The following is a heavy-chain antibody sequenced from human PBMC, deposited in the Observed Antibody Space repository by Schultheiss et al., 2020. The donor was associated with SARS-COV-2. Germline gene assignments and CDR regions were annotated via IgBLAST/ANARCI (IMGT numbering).Heavy chain of an antibody. CDR1: GFTFDDYA. Sequence: GGSLRLSCAASGFTFDDYAMHWVRQAPGKGLEWVAVISYDGSNKYYADSVKGRFTISRDNAKNTLYLQMNSLRAEDTAVYYCASEACSGGSCYYQTPKQDNDAFDIWGQGTMVTVSS. J-gene: IGHJ3*02. V-gene: IGHV3-30*03. CDR3: ASEACSGGSCYYQTPKQDNDAFDI. D-gene: IGHD2-15*01. CDR2: ISYDGSNK.